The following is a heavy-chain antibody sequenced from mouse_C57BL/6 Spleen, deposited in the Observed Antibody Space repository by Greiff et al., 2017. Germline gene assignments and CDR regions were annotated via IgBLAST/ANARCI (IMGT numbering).Heavy chain of an antibody. CDR3: ASGGNYYAMDY. Sequence: QVQLQQPGAELVRPGTSVKLSCKASGYTFTSYWMHWVKQRPGQGLEWIGVIDPSDSYTNYNQKFKGKATLTVDTSSSTAYMQRSSLTSEDSAVYYCASGGNYYAMDYWGQGTSVTVSS. CDR1: GYTFTSYW. V-gene: IGHV1-59*01. J-gene: IGHJ4*01. CDR2: IDPSDSYT. D-gene: IGHD2-1*01.